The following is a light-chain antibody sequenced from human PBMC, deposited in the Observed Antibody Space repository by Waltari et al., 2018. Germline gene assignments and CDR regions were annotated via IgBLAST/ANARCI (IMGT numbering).Light chain of an antibody. Sequence: QSALTQPPSVSGSPGQSVTISCTGTSSDVGGFNRVSWYQQPPGTAPKFMIYEVTNRPPGYPDPFAGSKSGNTASLIISGLQAEDEADYYCSSYTSTNTWVFGGGTKLTVL. CDR1: SSDVGGFNR. J-gene: IGLJ3*02. CDR2: EVT. V-gene: IGLV2-18*02. CDR3: SSYTSTNTWV.